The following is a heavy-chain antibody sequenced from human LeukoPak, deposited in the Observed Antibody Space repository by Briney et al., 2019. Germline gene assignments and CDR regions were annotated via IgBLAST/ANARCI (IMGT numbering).Heavy chain of an antibody. V-gene: IGHV4-61*02. J-gene: IGHJ6*03. CDR3: ARVLPDDYYYMDV. CDR2: FYISGST. CDR1: GGSISSGSYY. D-gene: IGHD2/OR15-2a*01. Sequence: SQTLSLTCTVSGGSISSGSYYWSWIRQPAGKGLEWIGRFYISGSTNYNPSLKSRVTISIDTSKNQFSLRLSSVTAADTAVYYCARVLPDDYYYMDVWGKGTTVTISS.